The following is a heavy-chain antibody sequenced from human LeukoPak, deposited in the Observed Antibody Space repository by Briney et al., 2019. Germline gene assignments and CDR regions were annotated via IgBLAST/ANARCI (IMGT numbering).Heavy chain of an antibody. V-gene: IGHV3-23*01. CDR3: AKAVVISSGRYYFDY. CDR2: IHDSDGST. Sequence: GGSLRLSCEASGFSFSSYAMSWVRQAPGKGLEWVSTIHDSDGSTFYADSVKGRFTISRDTSKSTLYLHMNGLRAEDTAIYYCAKAVVISSGRYYFDYWGQGALVTVSS. J-gene: IGHJ4*02. CDR1: GFSFSSYA. D-gene: IGHD6-19*01.